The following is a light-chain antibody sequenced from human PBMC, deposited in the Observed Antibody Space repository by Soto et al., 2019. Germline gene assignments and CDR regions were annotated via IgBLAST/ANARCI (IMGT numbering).Light chain of an antibody. CDR1: QSISSY. CDR3: QQSYSTPRIT. V-gene: IGKV1-39*01. Sequence: DIQMTQSPSSLSASVGDRVTITCRASQSISSYLNWYQQKPGKAPKLLIYAASSLQSGVPSRFSGSGSGTDFTLTISSLQPEDFATYYCQQSYSTPRITFGQGTRREI. J-gene: IGKJ5*01. CDR2: AAS.